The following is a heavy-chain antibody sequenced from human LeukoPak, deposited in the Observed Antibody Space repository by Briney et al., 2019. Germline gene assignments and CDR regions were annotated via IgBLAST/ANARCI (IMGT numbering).Heavy chain of an antibody. V-gene: IGHV3-30*02. CDR3: AKDWGK. Sequence: GGSLRLSCEASGFTFGTFWMSWVRQAPGKGLEWVAFIRYDGSNKYYADSVKGRFTISRDNSKKTLYLQMNSLRTEDTALYYCAKDWGKWGQGTLVTVSS. CDR1: GFTFGTFW. CDR2: IRYDGSNK. J-gene: IGHJ4*02. D-gene: IGHD7-27*01.